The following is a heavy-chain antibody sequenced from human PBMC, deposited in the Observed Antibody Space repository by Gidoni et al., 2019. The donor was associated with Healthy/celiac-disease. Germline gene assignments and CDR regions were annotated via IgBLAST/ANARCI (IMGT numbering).Heavy chain of an antibody. D-gene: IGHD3-22*01. J-gene: IGHJ5*02. CDR2: TYYSGCT. Sequence: QLQLQESGAGLVKPSENLFLTCTVSGDSISSSSYYWGWIRQPPGKGLVWIGSTYYSGCTYYNPSLKSRVTISVDTSKNQFSLKLSSVTAADTAVYYCARQLVVAYNWFDPWGQGTLVTVSS. V-gene: IGHV4-39*01. CDR1: GDSISSSSYY. CDR3: ARQLVVAYNWFDP.